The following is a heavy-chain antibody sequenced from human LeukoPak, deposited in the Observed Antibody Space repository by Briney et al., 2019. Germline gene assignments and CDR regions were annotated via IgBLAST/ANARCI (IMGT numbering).Heavy chain of an antibody. CDR1: GGSISSGGYS. V-gene: IGHV4-30-2*05. J-gene: IGHJ5*02. CDR2: IYHSGST. Sequence: SETLSLTCAVSGGSISSGGYSWSWIRQPPGKGLEWIGYIYHSGSTYYNPSLKSRVTISVDTSKNQFSLKLSSVTAADTAVYYCARAVNPMPITILPTLNWFDPWGQGTLVTVSS. D-gene: IGHD3-3*01. CDR3: ARAVNPMPITILPTLNWFDP.